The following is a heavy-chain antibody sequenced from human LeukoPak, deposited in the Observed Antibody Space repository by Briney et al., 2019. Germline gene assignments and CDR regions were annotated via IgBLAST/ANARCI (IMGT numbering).Heavy chain of an antibody. D-gene: IGHD3-10*01. CDR2: ISSSSSYI. CDR3: ARVGELLFDY. J-gene: IGHJ4*02. V-gene: IGHV3-21*01. Sequence: GGSLRLSCAASGFTFSSYNMNWVRQAPGKGLEWVSSISSSSSYIYYADSVKGRFTISRDNAKNSLYLQMNSLRAEDTAVYYCARVGELLFDYWGQGTLVTVSS. CDR1: GFTFSSYN.